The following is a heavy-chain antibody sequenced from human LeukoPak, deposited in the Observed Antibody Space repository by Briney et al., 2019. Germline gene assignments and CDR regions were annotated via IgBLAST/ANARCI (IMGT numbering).Heavy chain of an antibody. CDR2: ISSNGGSK. CDR1: GFTFSSYA. J-gene: IGHJ4*02. Sequence: PGGSLRLSCAASGFTFSSYAMHWVRQAPGKGREYVSAISSNGGSKYYANSVKDRFTISRDNSKNTLYLQMGSLRAEDMAVYYCARGPRTTDYWGQGTLVTVSS. D-gene: IGHD4-11*01. CDR3: ARGPRTTDY. V-gene: IGHV3-64*01.